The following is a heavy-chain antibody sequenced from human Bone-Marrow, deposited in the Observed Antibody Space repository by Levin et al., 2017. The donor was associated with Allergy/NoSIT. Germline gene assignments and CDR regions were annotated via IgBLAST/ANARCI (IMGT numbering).Heavy chain of an antibody. D-gene: IGHD2-8*01. CDR1: GFTFSSYP. Sequence: SCAASGFTFSSYPMNWVRQTPGKGLEWVSTITRDSTYMYYADSVKGRFTISRDNAKNSLYLQMNSLRAEDTALYYCARDEVMGATGDTFDIWGQGTMVTVSS. CDR2: ITRDSTYM. J-gene: IGHJ3*02. CDR3: ARDEVMGATGDTFDI. V-gene: IGHV3-21*01.